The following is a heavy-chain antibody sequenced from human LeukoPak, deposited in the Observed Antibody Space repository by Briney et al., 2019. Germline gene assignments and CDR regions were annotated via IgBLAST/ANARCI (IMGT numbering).Heavy chain of an antibody. J-gene: IGHJ6*02. CDR1: GYTLTNYA. V-gene: IGHV7-4-1*02. D-gene: IGHD3-3*01. Sequence: ASVKVSCKDSGYTLTNYAMNWVRQAPGQGLEWMGWINTNTGNPTYAQGFTGRFVFSLDTSVSTAYLQISSLKAEDTAVYYCAREIRPAVTIFGVVPTPLYYYYGMDVWGQGTTVTVSS. CDR2: INTNTGNP. CDR3: AREIRPAVTIFGVVPTPLYYYYGMDV.